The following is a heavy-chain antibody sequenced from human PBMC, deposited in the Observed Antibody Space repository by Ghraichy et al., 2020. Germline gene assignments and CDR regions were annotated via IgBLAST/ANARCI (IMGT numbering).Heavy chain of an antibody. D-gene: IGHD3-3*01. J-gene: IGHJ3*02. Sequence: GESLNISCAASGFTFSSYSMNWVRQAPGKGLEWVSYISSSRSTIYYADSVKGRLTISRDNAKNSLYLQMNSLRDEDTAVYYCAREREESTIFGVVITPSDAFDIWGQGTMVTVSS. V-gene: IGHV3-48*02. CDR1: GFTFSSYS. CDR3: AREREESTIFGVVITPSDAFDI. CDR2: ISSSRSTI.